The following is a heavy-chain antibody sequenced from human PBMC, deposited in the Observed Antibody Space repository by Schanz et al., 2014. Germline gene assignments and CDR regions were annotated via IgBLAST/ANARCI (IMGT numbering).Heavy chain of an antibody. J-gene: IGHJ5*02. Sequence: QVQLVQSGAEVKKPGASVKVSCKSSGYTFTDYHIHWVRQAPGQGLEWMGRINPNSGVTIYAQKFQGRVTMARDPSXXXXXMELSRLRXXDXXXXYXVRAVGPAALHGYWFDPWGQGTLVTVAS. V-gene: IGHV1-2*05. CDR3: VRAVGPAALHGYWFDP. CDR2: INPNSGVT. D-gene: IGHD2-2*01. CDR1: GYTFTDYH.